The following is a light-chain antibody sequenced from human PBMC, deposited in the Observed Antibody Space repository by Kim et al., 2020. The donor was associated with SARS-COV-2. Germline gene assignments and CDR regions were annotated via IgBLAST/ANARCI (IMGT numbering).Light chain of an antibody. Sequence: DIQMTQSPSTLSASVGDRVTITCRASQSISSWLAWYQQKPGKAPKLLIYKASSLESGVPSRFSGSGSETEFTLTISSLQPDDFATYYCQQYNSDRTFGQGTKVDIK. J-gene: IGKJ1*01. CDR2: KAS. V-gene: IGKV1-5*03. CDR1: QSISSW. CDR3: QQYNSDRT.